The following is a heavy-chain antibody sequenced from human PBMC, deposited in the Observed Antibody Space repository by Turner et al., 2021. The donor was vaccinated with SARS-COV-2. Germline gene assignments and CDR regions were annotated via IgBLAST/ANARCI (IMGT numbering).Heavy chain of an antibody. CDR2: INPNSGGT. CDR1: RYTFTGYY. CDR3: ARGPAVFGVVIMGY. J-gene: IGHJ4*02. D-gene: IGHD3-3*01. V-gene: IGHV1-2*02. Sequence: QVQLVQSGAEVKKPGASVKVSCKASRYTFTGYYMHWVRQAPGQGLEWMGWINPNSGGTKYAQKFQGRVTMTRDTSISTVYMELSRLRSDDTAVYYCARGPAVFGVVIMGYWGQGTLVTVSS.